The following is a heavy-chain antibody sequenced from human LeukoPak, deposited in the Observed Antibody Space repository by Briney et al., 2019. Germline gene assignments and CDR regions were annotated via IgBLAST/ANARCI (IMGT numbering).Heavy chain of an antibody. CDR1: GYTFTGYY. CDR2: INPNGGGT. J-gene: IGHJ5*02. V-gene: IGHV1-2*02. D-gene: IGHD2-2*01. Sequence: ASVKVSCKASGYTFTGYYMHWVRQAPGQGLEWMGWINPNGGGTNYAQKFQGRVTMTRDTSISTAYMELSRLRSDDTAVYYCARDGLLQDIVVVPAANPWFDPWGQGTLVTVSS. CDR3: ARDGLLQDIVVVPAANPWFDP.